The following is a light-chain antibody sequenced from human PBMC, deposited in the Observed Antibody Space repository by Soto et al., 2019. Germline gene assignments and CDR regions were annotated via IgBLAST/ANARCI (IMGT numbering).Light chain of an antibody. V-gene: IGLV2-14*03. Sequence: QSALTQPASVSGSPGQSITISCSGTSSDVGAYNYVSWYQQHPAKAPKLMIYDVSNRPSGVSDRFSGSESGNTASLTISGLQAEDEADYYCYSYTSSSTYVFGSGTKVTVL. CDR3: YSYTSSSTYV. J-gene: IGLJ1*01. CDR2: DVS. CDR1: SSDVGAYNY.